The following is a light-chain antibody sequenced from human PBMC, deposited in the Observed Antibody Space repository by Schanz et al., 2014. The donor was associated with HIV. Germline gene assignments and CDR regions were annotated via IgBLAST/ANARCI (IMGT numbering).Light chain of an antibody. CDR1: QYISTW. V-gene: IGKV1-5*03. CDR2: QAS. J-gene: IGKJ2*01. Sequence: IQMTQSPSTLSASVGDRVTITCRASQYISTWLAWYQQSPGKAPKLLIYQASSLEAGVSSTISGSGSGTEFTLTISSLQPPDFATYYCQHYDSSSFTFGQGTKLEIK. CDR3: QHYDSSSFT.